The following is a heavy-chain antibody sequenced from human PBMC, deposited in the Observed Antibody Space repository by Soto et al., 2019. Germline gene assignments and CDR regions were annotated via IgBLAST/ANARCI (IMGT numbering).Heavy chain of an antibody. CDR1: GGSISSYY. D-gene: IGHD6-13*01. CDR3: ARQGRAAAGGSFFYGLDV. J-gene: IGHJ6*02. Sequence: PSETLSLTCTVSGGSISSYYWSWIRQPPGKGLEWIGYIYYSGSTNYKPSLKSRVTISVDTSKNQFSLKLSSVTAADTAVYYCARQGRAAAGGSFFYGLDVWGQGTTVTVSS. V-gene: IGHV4-59*08. CDR2: IYYSGST.